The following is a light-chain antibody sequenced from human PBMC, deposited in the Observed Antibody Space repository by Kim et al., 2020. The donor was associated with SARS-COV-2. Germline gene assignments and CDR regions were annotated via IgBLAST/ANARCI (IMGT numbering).Light chain of an antibody. CDR3: CSYAGSYTVV. V-gene: IGLV2-11*01. J-gene: IGLJ2*01. CDR2: DVS. Sequence: QSAPTQPRSVSGSPGQSVTISCTGTSSDVGGYNYVSWYQQHPGKAPKLMIYDVSKRPSGVPDRFSGSKSGNTASLTISGLQAEDEADYYCCSYAGSYTVVFGGGTQLTVL. CDR1: SSDVGGYNY.